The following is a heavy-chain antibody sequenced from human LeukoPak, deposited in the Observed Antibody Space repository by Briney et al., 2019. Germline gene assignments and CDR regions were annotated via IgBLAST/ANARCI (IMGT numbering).Heavy chain of an antibody. D-gene: IGHD2-2*01. CDR2: MNPDTTNT. Sequence: ASVRVSCKASGYTFSSYDINWVRQATGQGLESLGWMNPDTTNTGYAQKFQGRGTMTSNTPMNTPYMELRNLTSEDTAVYYCARGPPESTSSDYWGQGTLVTVSS. V-gene: IGHV1-8*01. CDR3: ARGPPESTSSDY. J-gene: IGHJ4*02. CDR1: GYTFSSYD.